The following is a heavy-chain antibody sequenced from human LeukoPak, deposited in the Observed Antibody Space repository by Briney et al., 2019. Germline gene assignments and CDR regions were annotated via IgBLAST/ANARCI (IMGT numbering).Heavy chain of an antibody. V-gene: IGHV3-7*01. Sequence: GGSLRLSCAASGLTFSSYWMSWVRQAPGKGLEWVANIKQDGSEKYYVDSVKGRFTISRDNAKNSLYLQMNSLGAEDTAVYYCARAGSGPTSGYYYFDYWGQGTLVTVSS. CDR2: IKQDGSEK. J-gene: IGHJ4*02. D-gene: IGHD6-19*01. CDR3: ARAGSGPTSGYYYFDY. CDR1: GLTFSSYW.